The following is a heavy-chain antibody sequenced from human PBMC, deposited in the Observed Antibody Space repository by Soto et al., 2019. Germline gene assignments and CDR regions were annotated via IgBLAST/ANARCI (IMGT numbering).Heavy chain of an antibody. CDR2: INPGGGIT. CDR1: GYTFTNYY. V-gene: IGHV1-46*01. CDR3: ARGISTTRYYYYYGMDV. D-gene: IGHD2-2*01. J-gene: IGHJ6*02. Sequence: ASVKVSCKASGYTFTNYYIHWVRQAPGHGLEWMAIINPGGGITNDAQKFQDRVTMTSDTSTSTVYMELSSLRSEDTAVYYCARGISTTRYYYYYGMDVWGQGTTVTVSS.